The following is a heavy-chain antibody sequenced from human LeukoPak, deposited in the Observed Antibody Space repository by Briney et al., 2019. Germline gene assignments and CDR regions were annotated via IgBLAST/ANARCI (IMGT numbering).Heavy chain of an antibody. CDR3: AKDVGKWESLHFFDY. J-gene: IGHJ4*02. Sequence: GGSLRLSCAASGFIFTNYFMSWVRQAPGKGLEWISGISGSGASTYYADSVTGRFTISRDNSRNTLYLQMNSLRGDDTAVYYCAKDVGKWESLHFFDYWGQGTLVTVSS. V-gene: IGHV3-23*01. CDR2: ISGSGAST. D-gene: IGHD1-26*01. CDR1: GFIFTNYF.